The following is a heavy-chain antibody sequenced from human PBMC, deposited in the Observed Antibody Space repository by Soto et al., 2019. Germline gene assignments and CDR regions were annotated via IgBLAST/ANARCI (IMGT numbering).Heavy chain of an antibody. J-gene: IGHJ4*02. CDR1: GGTFNTYA. Sequence: QVQLVQSGAEMKKPGSSVKVSCQSSGGTFNTYAMNWVRQAPGQGPEWMGDISPMFGAANYAPKFQGRVTITADESTGTSYMQLSSLTSEDTALYFCAREVHVHTPAFVYCGQGTLVTVS. V-gene: IGHV1-69*19. D-gene: IGHD3-10*02. CDR3: AREVHVHTPAFVY. CDR2: ISPMFGAA.